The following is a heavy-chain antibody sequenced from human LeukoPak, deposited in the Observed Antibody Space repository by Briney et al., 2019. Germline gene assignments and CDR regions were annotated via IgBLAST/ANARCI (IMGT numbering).Heavy chain of an antibody. V-gene: IGHV3-23*01. CDR1: GFTFSSYA. J-gene: IGHJ4*02. D-gene: IGHD6-13*01. CDR3: AKSGSSWVFDY. Sequence: GGSLRLSCVASGFTFSSYAMTWVRQAPGKGPEWVSTTSDSGTATHYIDSVKGRFTISRDNPKNTLYLQMNSLRAEDTAVYYRAKSGSSWVFDYWGQGTLVTVSS. CDR2: TSDSGTAT.